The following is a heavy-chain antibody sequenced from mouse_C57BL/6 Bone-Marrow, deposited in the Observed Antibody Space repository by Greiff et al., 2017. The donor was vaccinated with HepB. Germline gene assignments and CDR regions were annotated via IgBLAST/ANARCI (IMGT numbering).Heavy chain of an antibody. CDR1: GYTFTSYW. D-gene: IGHD2-1*01. J-gene: IGHJ3*01. Sequence: QVQLQQPGAELVRPGTSVKLSCKASGYTFTSYWMHWVKQRPGQGLEWIGVIDPSDSYTNYNQKFKGKATLTVDTSPSTAYMQLSSLTSEDSAVYYCARHGTGAYWGQGTLVTVSA. CDR3: ARHGTGAY. V-gene: IGHV1-59*01. CDR2: IDPSDSYT.